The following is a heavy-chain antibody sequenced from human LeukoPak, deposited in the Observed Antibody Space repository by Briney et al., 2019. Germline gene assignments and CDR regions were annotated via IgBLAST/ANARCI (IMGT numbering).Heavy chain of an antibody. V-gene: IGHV3-48*01. J-gene: IGHJ3*01. Sequence: GGSLRLSCAASGFSFNTYGMNWVRQAPGKGLEWVSYVSSSGTTYYADSVKGRFTISSDSAQNSLHLQMNSLRVEDTAIYYCARDNPGYSSGWYGASDVWGQGTMVTVSS. CDR1: GFSFNTYG. D-gene: IGHD6-19*01. CDR3: ARDNPGYSSGWYGASDV. CDR2: VSSSGTT.